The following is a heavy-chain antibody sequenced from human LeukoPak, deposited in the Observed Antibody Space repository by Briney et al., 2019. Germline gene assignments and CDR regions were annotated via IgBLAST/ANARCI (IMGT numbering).Heavy chain of an antibody. J-gene: IGHJ4*02. CDR2: INHSGST. CDR1: GGSFSGYY. CDR3: ARGAEYYAIWRGYAGYSDY. D-gene: IGHD3-3*01. V-gene: IGHV4-34*01. Sequence: PSETLSLTCAVDGGSFSGYYWSWIRQPPGKGLEWRGEINHSGSTYYNPSLRSRVTISLDRSKKKFSLKLTSVTAADTAVYFCARGAEYYAIWRGYAGYSDYWGQGISVTVSS.